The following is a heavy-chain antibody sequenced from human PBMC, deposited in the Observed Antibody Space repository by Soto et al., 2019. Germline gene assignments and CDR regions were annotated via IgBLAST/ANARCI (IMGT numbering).Heavy chain of an antibody. J-gene: IGHJ6*02. V-gene: IGHV4-31*11. CDR2: IYYSGST. CDR3: ARAVFGDYSNSYYYYGMDV. D-gene: IGHD4-4*01. Sequence: PSETLSLTCAVSGGPTRSCGYYGSWIRQHPGKGLEWIGYIYYSGSTYYNPSLKSRVTISVDTSKNQFSLKLSSVTAADTAVYYCARAVFGDYSNSYYYYGMDVWGQGTTVTVSS. CDR1: GGPTRSCGYY.